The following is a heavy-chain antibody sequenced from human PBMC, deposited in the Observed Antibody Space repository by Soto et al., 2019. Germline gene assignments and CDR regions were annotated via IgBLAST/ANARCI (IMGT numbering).Heavy chain of an antibody. V-gene: IGHV5-10-1*01. CDR2: IDPSDSYT. J-gene: IGHJ6*02. Sequence: GESLKISCKGSGYIFTSYWISWVRQIPGKGLEWMGRIDPSDSYTNYSPSFQGHVTISADKSISTAYLQWSSLKASDTAMYYCERLGSGSYYPNYGMDVWGQGTPVTVSS. D-gene: IGHD1-26*01. CDR3: ERLGSGSYYPNYGMDV. CDR1: GYIFTSYW.